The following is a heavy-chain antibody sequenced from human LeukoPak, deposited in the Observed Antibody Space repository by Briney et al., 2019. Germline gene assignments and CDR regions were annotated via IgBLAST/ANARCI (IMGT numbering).Heavy chain of an antibody. CDR2: IYYSGST. D-gene: IGHD3-22*01. CDR1: GGSFSGYY. J-gene: IGHJ3*02. Sequence: PSETLSLTCAVYGGSFSGYYWSWIRQHPGKGLEWIGYIYYSGSTYYNPSLKSRVTISVDTSKNQFSLKLSSVTAADTAVYYCARHYYYDSSGYRSDAFDIWGQGAMVTVSS. V-gene: IGHV4-31*11. CDR3: ARHYYYDSSGYRSDAFDI.